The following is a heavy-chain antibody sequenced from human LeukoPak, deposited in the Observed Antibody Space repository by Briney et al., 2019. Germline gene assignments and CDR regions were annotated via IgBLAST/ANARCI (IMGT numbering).Heavy chain of an antibody. Sequence: QPGGSLRLSCAASGFTFSSYEMNWVRQAPGKGLEWVSYISSSGSTIYYADSAKGRFTISRDNAKNSLYLQMNSLRAEDTAVYYCARDPANFYDSSGSYYYFDYWGQGTLVTVSS. CDR3: ARDPANFYDSSGSYYYFDY. V-gene: IGHV3-48*03. CDR1: GFTFSSYE. J-gene: IGHJ4*02. CDR2: ISSSGSTI. D-gene: IGHD3-22*01.